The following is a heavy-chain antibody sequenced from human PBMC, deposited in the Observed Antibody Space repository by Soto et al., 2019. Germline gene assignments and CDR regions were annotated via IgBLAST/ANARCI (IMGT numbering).Heavy chain of an antibody. CDR3: ATMGTPATGLFFFDY. CDR1: GGSISSGNYY. CDR2: ISYSGST. Sequence: SETLSLTCTVSGGSISSGNYYWSWIRQPPGKGLEWIGFISYSGSTYYSTSLKSRVTISVDTSKSQFSLNLSFVTAADTAVYYCATMGTPATGLFFFDYWGQGSLVTVSS. V-gene: IGHV4-30-4*01. D-gene: IGHD2-15*01. J-gene: IGHJ4*02.